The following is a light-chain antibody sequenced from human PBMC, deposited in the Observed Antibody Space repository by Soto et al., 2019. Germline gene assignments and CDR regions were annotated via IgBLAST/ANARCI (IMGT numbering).Light chain of an antibody. J-gene: IGLJ2*01. CDR3: RSYASSLSVV. CDR2: GNS. CDR1: SSNIGAGYD. Sequence: QSVLTQPPSVSGAPGQRVTISCTGSSSNIGAGYDVHWYQQLPGTAPKLLIYGNSNRPSGVPDRFSGSKSGTSASLAITGLQAEDEADYYCRSYASSLSVVFGGGTKLTVL. V-gene: IGLV1-40*01.